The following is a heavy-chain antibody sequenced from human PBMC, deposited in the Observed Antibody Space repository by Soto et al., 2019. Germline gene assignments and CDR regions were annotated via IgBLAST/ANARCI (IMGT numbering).Heavy chain of an antibody. Sequence: QLQLQESGPGLVKPSETLSLTCTVSGGSISSSSYYWGWIRQPPGKGLEWIGSIYYSGSTYYNPARKGRVTISVDTSNSQCLLTLSSVHAADTAVYCCARHRVAGYCSDYWRQGTMVTVS. V-gene: IGHV4-39*01. J-gene: IGHJ4*02. CDR1: GGSISSSSYY. CDR3: ARHRVAGYCSDY. D-gene: IGHD6-19*01. CDR2: IYYSGST.